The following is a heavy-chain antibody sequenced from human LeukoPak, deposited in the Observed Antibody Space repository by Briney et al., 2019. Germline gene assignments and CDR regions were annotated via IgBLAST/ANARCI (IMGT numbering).Heavy chain of an antibody. Sequence: SVKVSCKASGGTFSSYAISWVRQAPGQGLEWMGGIIPIFGTANYAQKFQGRVTITTDESTSTAYMELSSLRSEDTAVYYCARGPDIVATMGNFRKDGMDVWGQGTTVTVSS. CDR2: IIPIFGTA. CDR1: GGTFSSYA. D-gene: IGHD5-12*01. J-gene: IGHJ6*02. CDR3: ARGPDIVATMGNFRKDGMDV. V-gene: IGHV1-69*05.